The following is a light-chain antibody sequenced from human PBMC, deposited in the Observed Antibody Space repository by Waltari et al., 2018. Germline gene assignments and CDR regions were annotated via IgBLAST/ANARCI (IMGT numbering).Light chain of an antibody. J-gene: IGKJ1*01. CDR1: QSVGRS. V-gene: IGKV3-20*01. CDR3: QHYVRLPAT. Sequence: EIVLTQSPGTLSLSPGERATLSCRASQSVGRSLSWYQQKPGQAPRLLIFAASSRATGIPDRFSGSGSGTDFSLSISRLEPEDLAVYYCQHYVRLPATFVQGTKVEIK. CDR2: AAS.